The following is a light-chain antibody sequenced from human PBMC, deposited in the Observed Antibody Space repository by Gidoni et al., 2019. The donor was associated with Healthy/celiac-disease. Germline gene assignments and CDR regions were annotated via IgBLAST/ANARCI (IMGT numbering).Light chain of an antibody. CDR3: QQYGSSPLT. CDR1: QSVSSSY. V-gene: IGKV3-20*01. CDR2: CAS. J-gene: IGKJ4*01. Sequence: EIVLTQPPATLSLSQGERATLACRASQSVSSSYLAWYQQKPGQAPRLLIYCASSRATGIPDRFSGSGSGTDFTLTISRLVPEEFAVYYCQQYGSSPLTFGGGTKVEIK.